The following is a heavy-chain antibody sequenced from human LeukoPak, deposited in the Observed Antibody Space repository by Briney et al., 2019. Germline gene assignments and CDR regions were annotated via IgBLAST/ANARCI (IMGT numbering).Heavy chain of an antibody. V-gene: IGHV3-7*01. Sequence: GGSLRLSCAASGFTFNNYWMSWVRQAPGKGLEWVANIKQDGSEKYYVDSVKGRFTISRDNAKNSLYLQMNSLRAEDTAVYYCARLHSTWFDPWGQGTQVTVSS. CDR1: GFTFNNYW. D-gene: IGHD2/OR15-2a*01. CDR2: IKQDGSEK. CDR3: ARLHSTWFDP. J-gene: IGHJ5*02.